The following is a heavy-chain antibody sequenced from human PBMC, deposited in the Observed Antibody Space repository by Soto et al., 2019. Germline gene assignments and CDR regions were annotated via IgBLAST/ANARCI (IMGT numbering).Heavy chain of an antibody. CDR1: GFSLSTIGVG. J-gene: IGHJ4*02. V-gene: IGHV2-5*01. D-gene: IGHD6-19*01. Sequence: QITLKESGPTQAKPTQPLTLTCTVSGFSLSTIGVGVCWIRQPPGKALEWLALIFWNDDKRYTPSLRTRLTITKDTSKNQVVLTMTNMDPVDTATYSCAHTTGSSGWAIMDYWGQGTLVTVSS. CDR3: AHTTGSSGWAIMDY. CDR2: IFWNDDK.